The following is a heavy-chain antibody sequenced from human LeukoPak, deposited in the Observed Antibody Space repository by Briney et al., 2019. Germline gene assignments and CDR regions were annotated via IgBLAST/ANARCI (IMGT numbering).Heavy chain of an antibody. D-gene: IGHD2-8*01. J-gene: IGHJ6*02. V-gene: IGHV3-21*04. CDR2: ISSTTSYI. Sequence: PGGSLRLSCAASGFSFSFYSMNWVRQAPGKGLEWVSSISSTTSYIYYADSVKGRFTISRDNAKNSLYLQMNSLRAEDTAVYYCARDQYATPPGGYYYYGMDVWGQGTTVTVSS. CDR3: ARDQYATPPGGYYYYGMDV. CDR1: GFSFSFYS.